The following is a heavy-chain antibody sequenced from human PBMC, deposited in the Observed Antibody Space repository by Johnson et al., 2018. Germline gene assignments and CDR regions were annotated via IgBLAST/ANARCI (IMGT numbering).Heavy chain of an antibody. Sequence: VQLQESGGGLVQXGGSXRLXCAASGFNFRSYWMHWVRQAPGKGLLWVSRINTDGSSTSHADSVKGRFPISRDNAKNTLYLQMNGLRAEDTAVYYCARVRGYSSNWGDAFDIWGQGTMVTVSS. D-gene: IGHD6-13*01. CDR2: INTDGSST. J-gene: IGHJ3*02. CDR1: GFNFRSYW. V-gene: IGHV3-74*01. CDR3: ARVRGYSSNWGDAFDI.